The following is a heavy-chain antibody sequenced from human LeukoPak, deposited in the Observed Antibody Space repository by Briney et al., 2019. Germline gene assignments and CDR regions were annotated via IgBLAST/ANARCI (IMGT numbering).Heavy chain of an antibody. CDR2: IKGHGSST. CDR1: GFPISNYW. CDR3: AKGGGVVVSSPYYFDY. V-gene: IGHV3-74*01. J-gene: IGHJ4*02. Sequence: GGSLRLSCGASGFPISNYWMHWVRRAPGKGLVWVAGIKGHGSSTTYADSVKGRFTISRDNSKNTQYPQMSSLRAEDTAVYYCAKGGGVVVSSPYYFDYWGQGTLVTVSS. D-gene: IGHD2-15*01.